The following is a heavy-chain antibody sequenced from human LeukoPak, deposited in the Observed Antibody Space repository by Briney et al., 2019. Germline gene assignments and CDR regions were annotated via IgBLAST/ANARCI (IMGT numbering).Heavy chain of an antibody. CDR2: INPNSGGT. CDR3: ARVQRECNYGNPSPFDY. V-gene: IGHV1-2*02. Sequence: ASVKVSCKASGYTFTGYYMHWVRQAPGQGLEWMGWINPNSGGTNSAQKFQGRVTMTRDTSINTVYMEVRRLRSDDTAVYYCARVQRECNYGNPSPFDYWGQGTLVTVSS. CDR1: GYTFTGYY. D-gene: IGHD5-18*01. J-gene: IGHJ4*02.